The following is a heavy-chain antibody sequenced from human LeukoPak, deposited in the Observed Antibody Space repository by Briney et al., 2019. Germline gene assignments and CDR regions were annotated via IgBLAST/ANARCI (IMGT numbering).Heavy chain of an antibody. CDR2: ISGSGAST. CDR1: GFTFSSYA. Sequence: PGGSQRLSCAASGFTFSSYAMSWVRQAPGKGLEWVSAISGSGASTSYADSVKGRFTISRDNSKNTLYLQMNSQRAEDTAVYYCAKPHGSGYGPFDIWGQGTMVTVSS. D-gene: IGHD3-22*01. CDR3: AKPHGSGYGPFDI. J-gene: IGHJ3*02. V-gene: IGHV3-23*01.